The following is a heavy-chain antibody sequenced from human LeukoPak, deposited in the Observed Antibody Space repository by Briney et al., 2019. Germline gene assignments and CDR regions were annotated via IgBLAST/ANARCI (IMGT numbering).Heavy chain of an antibody. CDR1: GFTFSSYE. J-gene: IGHJ5*02. Sequence: HPGGSLRLSCAASGFTFSSYEMNWVRQAPGKGLEWVSYISSSGSTIYYADSVKGRFTISRDNAKNSLYLQMGSLRAEDMAVYYCAKGHYSGSYFFRYVFDPWGQGTLVTVSS. CDR3: AKGHYSGSYFFRYVFDP. V-gene: IGHV3-48*03. D-gene: IGHD1-26*01. CDR2: ISSSGSTI.